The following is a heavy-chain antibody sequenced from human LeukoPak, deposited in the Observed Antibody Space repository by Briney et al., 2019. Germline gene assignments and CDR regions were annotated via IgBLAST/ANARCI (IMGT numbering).Heavy chain of an antibody. Sequence: SETLSLTCTVFGGSISSSSYYWGWIRQPPGKGLEWIGTIYNSGSTYYNPSLKSRVIISVDTSKNQVSLKLNSVTAADTAVYYCARDLNIMPAHVVFDIWGQGKWVPVFS. D-gene: IGHD3-16*01. CDR1: GGSISSSSYY. J-gene: IGHJ3*02. CDR2: IYNSGST. CDR3: ARDLNIMPAHVVFDI. V-gene: IGHV4-39*07.